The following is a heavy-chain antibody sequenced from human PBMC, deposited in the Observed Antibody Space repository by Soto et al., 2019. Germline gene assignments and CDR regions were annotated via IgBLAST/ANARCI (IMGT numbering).Heavy chain of an antibody. CDR3: AREAHDFWSGYSPAFDY. CDR2: IYYSGST. Sequence: SETLSLTCFVSGGSVSSGSYYWSWIRQPPGKGLEWIGYIYYSGSTNYNPSLKSRVTISVDTSKNQFSLELSSVTAADTAVYYCAREAHDFWSGYSPAFDYWGQGTLVTVSS. D-gene: IGHD3-3*01. V-gene: IGHV4-61*01. CDR1: GGSVSSGSYY. J-gene: IGHJ4*02.